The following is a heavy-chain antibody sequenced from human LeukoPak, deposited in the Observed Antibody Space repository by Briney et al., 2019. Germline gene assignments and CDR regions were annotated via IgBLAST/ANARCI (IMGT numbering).Heavy chain of an antibody. CDR1: GGSISSYY. D-gene: IGHD1-26*01. Sequence: SETLSLTCTVSGGSISSYYWSWIRQPPGKGLEWIGYIYYSGSTNYNPSLKSRVTISVDTSKNQFSLKLSSVTAADTAVYYCARESDLLDYYYYMDVWGKGTTVTVSS. CDR3: ARESDLLDYYYYMDV. V-gene: IGHV4-59*01. J-gene: IGHJ6*03. CDR2: IYYSGST.